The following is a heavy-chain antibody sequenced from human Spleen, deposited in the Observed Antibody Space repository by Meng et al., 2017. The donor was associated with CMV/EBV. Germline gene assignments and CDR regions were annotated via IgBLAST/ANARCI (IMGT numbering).Heavy chain of an antibody. J-gene: IGHJ4*02. CDR3: ARRRVGGCSSTKCYGFDY. CDR2: IYYSGTT. CDR1: GGSISSGDDY. Sequence: LRLSCTVSGGSISSGDDYWSWIRQPPGKGLEWIGYIYYSGTTYYNPSLKSRVTISVDTSKKQFSLRLNSVTAADTAVYFCARRRVGGCSSTKCYGFDYWGQGTLVTVSS. V-gene: IGHV4-30-4*08. D-gene: IGHD2-2*01.